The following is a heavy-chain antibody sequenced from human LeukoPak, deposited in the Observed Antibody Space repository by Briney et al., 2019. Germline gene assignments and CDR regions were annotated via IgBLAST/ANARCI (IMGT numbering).Heavy chain of an antibody. CDR1: GYTFTGYY. Sequence: ASVKVSCKASGYTFTGYYMHWVRQAPGQGLGWMGWINPNSGGTNYAQKFQGRVTMTRDTSISTAYMELSRLRSDDTAVYYCARDHCSGGSCYLDYWGQGTLVTVSS. CDR3: ARDHCSGGSCYLDY. D-gene: IGHD2-15*01. V-gene: IGHV1-2*02. J-gene: IGHJ4*02. CDR2: INPNSGGT.